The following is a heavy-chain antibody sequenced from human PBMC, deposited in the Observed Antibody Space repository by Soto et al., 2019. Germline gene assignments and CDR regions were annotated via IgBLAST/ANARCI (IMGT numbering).Heavy chain of an antibody. J-gene: IGHJ6*03. CDR2: MNPNSGNT. D-gene: IGHD2-2*01. V-gene: IGHV1-8*01. CDR3: ARDVVVPAAMPRGVWYYYYYMDV. CDR1: GYTFTSYD. Sequence: ASVKVSCTASGYTFTSYDINWVRQATGQGLEWTGWMNPNSGNTGYAQKFQGRVTMTRNTSISTAYMELSSLRSEDTAVYYCARDVVVPAAMPRGVWYYYYYMDVWGKGTTVTVSS.